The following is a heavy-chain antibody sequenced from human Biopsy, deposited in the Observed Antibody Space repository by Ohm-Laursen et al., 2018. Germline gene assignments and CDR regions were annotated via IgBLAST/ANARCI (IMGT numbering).Heavy chain of an antibody. Sequence: SQPLSLTCTVSGCSISSDYWSWIRQTPGKGLEWIGHISDRGTTNSNPSLRGRITISVDTSKNQFSLRLNSVTAADTAVYYCARATNSTGWPYYYFYGMDVWGQGTTVTVSS. J-gene: IGHJ6*02. D-gene: IGHD2/OR15-2a*01. V-gene: IGHV4-59*01. CDR3: ARATNSTGWPYYYFYGMDV. CDR1: GCSISSDY. CDR2: ISDRGTT.